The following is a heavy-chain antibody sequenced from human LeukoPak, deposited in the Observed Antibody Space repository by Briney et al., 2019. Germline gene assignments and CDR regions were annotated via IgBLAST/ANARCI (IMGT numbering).Heavy chain of an antibody. CDR2: IHHSGST. V-gene: IGHV4-38-2*02. Sequence: SETLSLTCTVSGYSISSGYYWGWIRQPPGKGLDWIGSIHHSGSTYYTPALKSRVTISVDTSKNEFSLKLSSVTAADTAVYYCARVEQPQKFYYDSSGYYFDYWGQGTLVTVSS. J-gene: IGHJ4*02. CDR1: GYSISSGYY. CDR3: ARVEQPQKFYYDSSGYYFDY. D-gene: IGHD3-22*01.